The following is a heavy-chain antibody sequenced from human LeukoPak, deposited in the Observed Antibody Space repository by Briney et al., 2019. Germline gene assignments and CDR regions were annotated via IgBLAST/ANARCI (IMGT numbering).Heavy chain of an antibody. CDR3: AKDRAIFGVGGAFDI. CDR1: GFTFDDYA. D-gene: IGHD3-3*01. Sequence: GGSLRLSCAAFGFTFDDYAMHWVRQAPGKGLEWVSGISWKSGSIGYAESVKGRFTISRDNAKNSLYLQMNTLRAEDMALYYCAKDRAIFGVGGAFDIWGQGTMVTVSS. CDR2: ISWKSGSI. J-gene: IGHJ3*02. V-gene: IGHV3-9*03.